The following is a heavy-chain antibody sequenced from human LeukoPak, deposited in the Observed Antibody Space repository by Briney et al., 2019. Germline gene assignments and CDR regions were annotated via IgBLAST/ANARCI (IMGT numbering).Heavy chain of an antibody. CDR3: ARLPYCSGGSCYSRLFSFFDY. V-gene: IGHV5-51*01. D-gene: IGHD2-15*01. J-gene: IGHJ4*02. CDR2: IYPGDSDT. Sequence: GASLKISCKVSGSRFTSYWIGWVRRMPGKGLEWMGIIYPGDSDTRYSPSFQGQVTISADKSISTAYLQWSSLKASDTAMYYCARLPYCSGGSCYSRLFSFFDYWGQGTLVTVSS. CDR1: GSRFTSYW.